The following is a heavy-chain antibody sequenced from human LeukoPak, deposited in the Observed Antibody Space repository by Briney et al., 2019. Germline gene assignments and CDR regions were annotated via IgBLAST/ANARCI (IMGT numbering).Heavy chain of an antibody. CDR1: GFTFSSYW. CDR3: ARVRYSYDSSGIDY. J-gene: IGHJ4*02. CDR2: INSDGRST. V-gene: IGHV3-74*01. Sequence: GGSLRLSCAASGFTFSSYWMHWVRQAPGKGLVWVSRINSDGRSTSYADSVKGRFTISRDNAKNTLYLQMNSLRAEYTAVYCCARVRYSYDSSGIDYWGQGTLVTVSS. D-gene: IGHD3-22*01.